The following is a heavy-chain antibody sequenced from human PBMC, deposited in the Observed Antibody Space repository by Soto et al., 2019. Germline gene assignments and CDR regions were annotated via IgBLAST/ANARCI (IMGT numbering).Heavy chain of an antibody. CDR3: ARGSAESYPGSRIFDF. CDR1: GLTFGSRA. D-gene: IGHD3-10*01. CDR2: ITDNGGDA. V-gene: IGHV3-23*01. J-gene: IGHJ4*02. Sequence: GGSLRLSCVASGLTFGSRAMSWVRQAPGEGLQWVATITDNGGDAKYADSVRGRFVISRDNSKKTLYLQMTSLTAEDSAMYFCARGSAESYPGSRIFDFWGRGTLVTVSS.